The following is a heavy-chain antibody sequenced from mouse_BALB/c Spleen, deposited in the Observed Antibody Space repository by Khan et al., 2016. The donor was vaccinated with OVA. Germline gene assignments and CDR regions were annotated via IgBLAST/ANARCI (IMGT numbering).Heavy chain of an antibody. CDR3: ASSWDCYDPPYPMDY. D-gene: IGHD1-1*01. CDR1: GYTFSTYT. V-gene: IGHV1-4*01. CDR2: INPSSNYT. J-gene: IGHJ4*01. Sequence: QVQLQQSGAELARPGASVKMSCRASGYTFSTYTMHWVKQRPGQGLEWIGYINPSSNYTSYSQKFKDKATLSADKYSSTAYMQMTSLTSDDSAVYDCASSWDCYDPPYPMDYWGQGPSGTVSS.